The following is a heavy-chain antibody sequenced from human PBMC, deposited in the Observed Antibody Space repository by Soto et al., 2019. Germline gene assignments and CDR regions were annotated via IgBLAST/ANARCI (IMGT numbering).Heavy chain of an antibody. CDR1: GFTFDDYA. CDR2: ISWSSGSI. D-gene: IGHD3-10*01. V-gene: IGHV3-9*01. J-gene: IGHJ6*03. Sequence: EVQLVESGGGLVQPGRSLRLSCAASGFTFDDYAMHWVRQAPGKGLEWVSGISWSSGSIGYADSVKGRFTISRDNAKNSLYLQMNSLRAEDTALYYCAKGRGYYYYMDVLGKGTTVTVSS. CDR3: AKGRGYYYYMDV.